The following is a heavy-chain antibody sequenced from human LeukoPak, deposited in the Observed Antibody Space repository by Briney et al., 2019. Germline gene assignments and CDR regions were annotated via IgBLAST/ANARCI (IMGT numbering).Heavy chain of an antibody. V-gene: IGHV4-34*01. CDR3: ARAGYSSGWYRGSPDY. CDR2: INNSGST. CDR1: GGSFSGYY. D-gene: IGHD6-19*01. Sequence: KPSETLSLACAVYGGSFSGYYWSWIRQPPGKGLEWIGEINNSGSTNYNPSLKSRVTISVDTSKNQFSLKLSSVTAADTAVYYCARAGYSSGWYRGSPDYWGQGTLVTVSS. J-gene: IGHJ4*02.